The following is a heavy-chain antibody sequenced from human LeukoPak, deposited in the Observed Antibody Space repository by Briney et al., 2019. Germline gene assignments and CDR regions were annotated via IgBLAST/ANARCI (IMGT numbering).Heavy chain of an antibody. D-gene: IGHD6-6*01. CDR2: ISTSGNT. CDR3: ARHESLSSSGYNIYNYMDV. V-gene: IGHV4-4*09. CDR1: GGSISHYF. J-gene: IGHJ6*03. Sequence: SETLSLTCTVSGGSISHYFWSWIRQPPGMGLEWIGYISTSGNTNSNPSLDSRVTLSEDTSKTQVSLKLTSVPAADTAVYFCARHESLSSSGYNIYNYMDVWGKGTTVTVSS.